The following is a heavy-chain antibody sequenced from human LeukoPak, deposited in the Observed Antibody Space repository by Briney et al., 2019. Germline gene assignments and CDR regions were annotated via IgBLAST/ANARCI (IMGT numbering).Heavy chain of an antibody. CDR1: GGSFSGYY. Sequence: PSETLSLTCAVYGGSFSGYYWSWIRQPPGKGLEWIGEINHSGSTNYNPSLKSRVTISVDTSKNQFSLKLSSVTAADTAVYYCARGQRGSYYVWGQGTLVTVSS. V-gene: IGHV4-34*01. CDR2: INHSGST. CDR3: ARGQRGSYYV. J-gene: IGHJ4*02. D-gene: IGHD1-26*01.